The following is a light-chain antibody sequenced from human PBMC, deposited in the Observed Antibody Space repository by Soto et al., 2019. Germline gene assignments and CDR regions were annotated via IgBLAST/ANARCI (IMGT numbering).Light chain of an antibody. V-gene: IGKV1-5*03. J-gene: IGKJ1*01. CDR1: QSISSW. CDR2: KAS. CDR3: QQYDVYST. Sequence: IQMIQSPSTLSATVGGTVTITCRASQSISSWLAWYQQRPGTAPKLLIYKASTLQSGVPSRFSGSGYGTVFTLTINRLQPDDSATYYCQQYDVYSTFGQGTKVDIK.